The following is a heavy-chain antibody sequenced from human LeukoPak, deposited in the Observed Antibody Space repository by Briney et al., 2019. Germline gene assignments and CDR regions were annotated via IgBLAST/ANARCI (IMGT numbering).Heavy chain of an antibody. CDR1: GGSISSYY. D-gene: IGHD3-10*01. CDR2: TNHSGST. Sequence: SETLSLTCTVSGGSISSYYWSWIRQPPGKGLEWIGETNHSGSTNYNPSLKSRVTISVDTSKNQFSLKLSSVTAADTAVYYCARGIYGSGSYSPGYYYYGMDVWGQGTTVTVSS. J-gene: IGHJ6*02. V-gene: IGHV4-34*01. CDR3: ARGIYGSGSYSPGYYYYGMDV.